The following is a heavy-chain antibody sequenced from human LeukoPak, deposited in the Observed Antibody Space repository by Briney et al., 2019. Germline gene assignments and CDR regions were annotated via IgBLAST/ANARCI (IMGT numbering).Heavy chain of an antibody. Sequence: PGGSLRLSCATSGFTFSYAWMSWVRQAPGKGLEWIGRIKSKTDDGTTDYAAPVKGRFTISRDDSENTLYLQMNSLKTEDTAAYYCTTSRFGRYYDSSGYYSHAFDIWGQGTMVTVSS. D-gene: IGHD3-22*01. CDR1: GFTFSYAW. V-gene: IGHV3-15*01. J-gene: IGHJ3*02. CDR3: TTSRFGRYYDSSGYYSHAFDI. CDR2: IKSKTDDGTT.